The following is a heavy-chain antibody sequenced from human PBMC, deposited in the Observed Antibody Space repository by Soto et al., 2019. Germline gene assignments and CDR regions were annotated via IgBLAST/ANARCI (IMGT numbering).Heavy chain of an antibody. CDR3: ARGGDRVAGSHRYYYGMDV. V-gene: IGHV1-8*01. D-gene: IGHD6-19*01. CDR1: GYTFTSYD. CDR2: MNPNSGNT. J-gene: IGHJ6*02. Sequence: GASVKVSCKASGYTFTSYDINWVRQATGQGLEWMGWMNPNSGNTGYAQKFQGRVTMTRNTSISTAYMELSSLRSEDTAVYYCARGGDRVAGSHRYYYGMDVWGQGTTVTV.